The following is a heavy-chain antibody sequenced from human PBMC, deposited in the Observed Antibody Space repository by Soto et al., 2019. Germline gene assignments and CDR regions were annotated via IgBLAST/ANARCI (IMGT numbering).Heavy chain of an antibody. CDR3: ARADGGADVR. Sequence: PSETLSLTCAVYGGSFSSYYWSCIRQPPWKGLEWIGYIYYSGSTNYNPSLKSRVTISVDTSKNQFSLKLSSVTAAHTAVYYCARADGGADVRWGQGTLVTVSS. V-gene: IGHV4-59*01. CDR1: GGSFSSYY. CDR2: IYYSGST. D-gene: IGHD1-26*01. J-gene: IGHJ4*02.